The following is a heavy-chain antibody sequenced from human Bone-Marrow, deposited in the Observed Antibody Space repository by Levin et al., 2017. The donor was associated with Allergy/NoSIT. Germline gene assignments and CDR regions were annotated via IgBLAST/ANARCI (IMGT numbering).Heavy chain of an antibody. Sequence: PSETLSLTCTVSGASISSFYWSWIRQPPGKGLEWIGYIYYSGSTNYSPSLKSRVSMSADMSRNQVYLTMSSVTAADTAVYYCARQAVPAAINGFDSWGQGTLVTVSS. J-gene: IGHJ5*01. D-gene: IGHD2-2*01. V-gene: IGHV4-59*08. CDR1: GASISSFY. CDR3: ARQAVPAAINGFDS. CDR2: IYYSGST.